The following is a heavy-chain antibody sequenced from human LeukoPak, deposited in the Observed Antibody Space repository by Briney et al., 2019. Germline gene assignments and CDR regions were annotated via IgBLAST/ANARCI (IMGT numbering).Heavy chain of an antibody. CDR2: ISAYNGNT. CDR1: GYSFTSNV. CDR3: ARFGLGKHIEVAGIPFDI. V-gene: IGHV1-18*01. D-gene: IGHD6-19*01. Sequence: ASVKVSCKASGYSFTSNVISWVRQAPGQGLEWMGWISAYNGNTNYAQKLQGRVTMTTDTSTSTAYMELRSLRSDDTAVYYCARFGLGKHIEVAGIPFDIWGQGTIVTVSS. J-gene: IGHJ3*02.